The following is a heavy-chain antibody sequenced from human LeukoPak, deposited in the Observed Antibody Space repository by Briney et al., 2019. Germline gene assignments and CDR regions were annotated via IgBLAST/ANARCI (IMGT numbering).Heavy chain of an antibody. J-gene: IGHJ6*02. D-gene: IGHD3/OR15-3a*01. Sequence: PSETLSLTCAVYGGSFSGYYWSWIRQPPGKGLEWIGEINHSGSTDYNPSLKSRVTISVDTSKNQFSLKLSSVTAADTAVYYCARNRPDWTRNDYYYYGMDVWGQGTTVTVSS. CDR2: INHSGST. CDR3: ARNRPDWTRNDYYYYGMDV. V-gene: IGHV4-34*01. CDR1: GGSFSGYY.